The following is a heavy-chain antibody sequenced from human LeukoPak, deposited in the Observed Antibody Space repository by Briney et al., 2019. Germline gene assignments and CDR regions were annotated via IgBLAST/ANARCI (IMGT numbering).Heavy chain of an antibody. CDR1: GFTFSNAW. V-gene: IGHV3-15*01. J-gene: IGHJ4*02. CDR2: IKSKADGGTT. Sequence: PGGSLRLSCAASGFTFSNAWMSWVRQAPGKGLEWVGRIKSKADGGTTDYAAPVKGILTISRDDSKNTLYLQMNSLKTEDTAVYYCTTGRYCSGGSCYTHSDFDYWGRGTLVTVSS. CDR3: TTGRYCSGGSCYTHSDFDY. D-gene: IGHD2-15*01.